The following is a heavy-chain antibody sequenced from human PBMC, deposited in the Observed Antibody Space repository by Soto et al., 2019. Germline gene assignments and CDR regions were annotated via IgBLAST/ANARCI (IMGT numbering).Heavy chain of an antibody. V-gene: IGHV1-2*04. J-gene: IGHJ4*02. CDR3: ARGPTYYDFWSGYYTGWDY. CDR2: SNPNSGGT. D-gene: IGHD3-3*01. CDR1: GYTFTGYY. Sequence: QVQLVQSGAEVKKPGASVKVSCKASGYTFTGYYMHWVRQAPGQELEWMGWSNPNSGGTNYAQKFQGWVTMTSDTSISTAYSELSRLRSDDTAVYYCARGPTYYDFWSGYYTGWDYWGQGTLVTVSS.